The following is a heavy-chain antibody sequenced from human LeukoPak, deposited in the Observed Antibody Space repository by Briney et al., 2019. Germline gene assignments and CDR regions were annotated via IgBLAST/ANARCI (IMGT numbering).Heavy chain of an antibody. D-gene: IGHD1-14*01. Sequence: SETLSLTCTVSGGSISSSSYYWGWIRQPPGKGLEWIGSIYYSGSTYYNPSLKSRVTISVDTSKNQFSLKLSSVTAADTAVYYCARGAPEDAFDIWGQGTMVTVSS. V-gene: IGHV4-39*07. CDR1: GGSISSSSYY. CDR2: IYYSGST. CDR3: ARGAPEDAFDI. J-gene: IGHJ3*02.